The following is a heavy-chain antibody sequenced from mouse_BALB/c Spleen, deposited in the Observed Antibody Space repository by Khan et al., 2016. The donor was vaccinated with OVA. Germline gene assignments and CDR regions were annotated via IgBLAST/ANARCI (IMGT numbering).Heavy chain of an antibody. D-gene: IGHD2-1*01. CDR3: ASTVIIYYANSAYYFDY. CDR1: GFTFSSYG. Sequence: EVELVESGGGLVQPGGSLKLSCAASGFTFSSYGMSWVRQTPDKRLELVATINTNVGSTYYPDSVKGRFTISSDNAKNTLYLQMSSLDAETTTMYYFASTVIIYYANSAYYFDYWGQGTTLTVSS. J-gene: IGHJ2*01. V-gene: IGHV5-6-3*01. CDR2: INTNVGST.